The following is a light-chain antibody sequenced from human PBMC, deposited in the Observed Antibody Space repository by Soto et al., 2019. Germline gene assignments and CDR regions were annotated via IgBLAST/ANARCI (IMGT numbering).Light chain of an antibody. J-gene: IGKJ1*01. CDR2: GAS. V-gene: IGKV3-15*01. CDR1: QSVSSN. Sequence: EIVMTQSPATLSVSPGERATLSCRASQSVSSNSAWYQQKPGQAPRLLIYGASTRATGIPARFSGSGSGTEFTLTISSLPSEDFAVYYCQQYNNWPPVTFGQGTKVDIK. CDR3: QQYNNWPPVT.